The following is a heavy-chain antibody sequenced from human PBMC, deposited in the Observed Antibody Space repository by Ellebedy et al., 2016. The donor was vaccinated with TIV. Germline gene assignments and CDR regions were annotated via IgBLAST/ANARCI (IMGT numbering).Heavy chain of an antibody. CDR2: ISDSSRTI. J-gene: IGHJ4*02. CDR3: ASDVGADTYDN. V-gene: IGHV3-48*02. Sequence: GESLKISCAASGFTFSRFGMDWVRQAPGTGLEWISYISDSSRTIHYADSVKGRFTVSRDNAENALYLQMNSLRDEDTAVYYCASDVGADTYDNWGQGTLVTVSS. CDR1: GFTFSRFG. D-gene: IGHD2-15*01.